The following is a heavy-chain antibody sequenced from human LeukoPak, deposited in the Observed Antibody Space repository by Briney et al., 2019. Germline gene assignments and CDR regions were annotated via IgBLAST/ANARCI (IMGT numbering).Heavy chain of an antibody. J-gene: IGHJ6*03. CDR3: ARANYYYYYYMDV. V-gene: IGHV3-11*04. CDR2: ISSSGSTI. Sequence: GGSLRLSCAASGFTFSDYYMRWIRQAPGKGLEWVSYISSSGSTIYYADSVKGRFTISRDNAKNSLYLQMNSLRAEDTAVYYCARANYYYYYYMDVWGKGTTVTVSS. CDR1: GFTFSDYY.